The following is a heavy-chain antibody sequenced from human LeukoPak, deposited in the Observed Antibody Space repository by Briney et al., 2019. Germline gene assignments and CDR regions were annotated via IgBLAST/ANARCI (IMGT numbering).Heavy chain of an antibody. V-gene: IGHV4-31*03. CDR3: ARGYGWPDYFDY. Sequence: SQTLSLTCTVSGGSISSGGYCWSWIRQHPGKGLEWIGYIYYSGSTYYNPSLKSRVTISVDTSKNQFSLKLSSVTAADTAVYYCARGYGWPDYFDYWGQGTLVTVSS. D-gene: IGHD5-24*01. CDR1: GGSISSGGYC. CDR2: IYYSGST. J-gene: IGHJ4*02.